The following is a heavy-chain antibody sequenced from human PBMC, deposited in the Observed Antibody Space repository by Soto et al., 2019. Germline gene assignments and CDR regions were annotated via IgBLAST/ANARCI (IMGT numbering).Heavy chain of an antibody. D-gene: IGHD6-19*01. CDR3: AREGSGWYNENFLLSY. Sequence: GASVKVSCKASGYTFTSYGISWVRQAPGQGLEWMGWISAYNGNTNYAQKLQGRVTMTTDTSTSTAYMELRSLRSDDTAVYYCAREGSGWYNENFLLSYWGQGTLVTVSS. V-gene: IGHV1-18*01. J-gene: IGHJ4*02. CDR2: ISAYNGNT. CDR1: GYTFTSYG.